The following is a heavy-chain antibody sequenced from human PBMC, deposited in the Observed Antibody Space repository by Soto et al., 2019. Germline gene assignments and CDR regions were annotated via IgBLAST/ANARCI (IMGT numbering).Heavy chain of an antibody. D-gene: IGHD2-2*01. J-gene: IGHJ5*01. CDR2: IYHTGNT. CDR3: ARDEYQLLSSVSWFDS. CDR1: CGSISDDSY. V-gene: IGHV4-30-4*01. Sequence: PSEALSLTCTVSCGSISDDSYWNWIRQTPGKGLEWIGYIYHTGNTYYNPSLRSRVSISVDKSKSQFSLKLISVTAADTAVYFCARDEYQLLSSVSWFDSWGQGTLVTVSS.